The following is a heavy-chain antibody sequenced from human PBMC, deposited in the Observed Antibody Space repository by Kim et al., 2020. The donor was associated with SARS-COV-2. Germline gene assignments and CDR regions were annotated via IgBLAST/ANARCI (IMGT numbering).Heavy chain of an antibody. CDR1: GFTFSNAW. CDR2: IKSKTDGGTT. D-gene: IGHD3-22*01. CDR3: TTETDSSGYYYGYYFDY. V-gene: IGHV3-15*01. Sequence: GGSLRLSCAASGFTFSNAWMSWVRQAPGKGLEWVGRIKSKTDGGTTDYAAPVKGRFTISRDDSKNTLYLQMNSLKTEDTAVYYCTTETDSSGYYYGYYFDYWGQGTLVTVSS. J-gene: IGHJ4*02.